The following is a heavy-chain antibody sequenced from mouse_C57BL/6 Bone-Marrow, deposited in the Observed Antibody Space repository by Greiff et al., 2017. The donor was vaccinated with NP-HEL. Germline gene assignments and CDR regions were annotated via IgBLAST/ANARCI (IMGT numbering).Heavy chain of an antibody. CDR3: AREGD. J-gene: IGHJ3*01. V-gene: IGHV3-6*01. CDR2: ISYDGSN. Sequence: EVQLQESGPGLVKPSQSLSLTCSVTGYSITSGSYWNCIRQFPGNKLEWMGYISYDGSNNYNPSLKNRISITRDTSKNQFFLKLNSVTTEDTATYYCAREGDWGQGTLVTVSA. CDR1: GYSITSGSY.